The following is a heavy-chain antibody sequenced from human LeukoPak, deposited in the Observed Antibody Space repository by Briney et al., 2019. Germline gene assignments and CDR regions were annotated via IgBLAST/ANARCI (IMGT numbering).Heavy chain of an antibody. V-gene: IGHV4-61*02. D-gene: IGHD7-27*01. Sequence: SQTLSLTCTVSGGSISSGSYYWSWIRQPAGKGLEWIGRIYTSGSTNYNPSLKSRVTISVDTSKNQFPLKLSSVTAADTAVYYCARERTRDPGAHNWFDPWGQGTLVTVSS. CDR2: IYTSGST. CDR1: GGSISSGSYY. J-gene: IGHJ5*02. CDR3: ARERTRDPGAHNWFDP.